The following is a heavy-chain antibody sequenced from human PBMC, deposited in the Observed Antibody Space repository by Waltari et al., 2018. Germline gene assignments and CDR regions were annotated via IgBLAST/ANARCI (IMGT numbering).Heavy chain of an antibody. D-gene: IGHD3-10*01. CDR2: IYSGGST. V-gene: IGHV3-53*01. J-gene: IGHJ4*02. CDR3: ARDQYYYGSGSYD. CDR1: GFTVSSNY. Sequence: EVQLVESGGGLIQPGGSLRLSCAAYGFTVSSNYMSWVRQAPGKRLEWVSVIYSGGSTYYADSGKGRFTISRDNSKNTLYLQMNSLRAEDTAMYYCARDQYYYGSGSYDWGQGTLVTVSS.